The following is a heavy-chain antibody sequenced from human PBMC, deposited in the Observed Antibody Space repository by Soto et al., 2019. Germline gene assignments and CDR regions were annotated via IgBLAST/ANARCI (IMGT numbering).Heavy chain of an antibody. Sequence: GGSLRLSCAASGFTFSSYGMHWVRQAPGKGLEWVAVIWYDGSNKYYADSVKGRFTISRDNSKNTLYLQMNSLRAEDTAVYYCARVPARRLASSSSVYYYYGMDVWGQGTTVTVSS. CDR1: GFTFSSYG. J-gene: IGHJ6*02. CDR2: IWYDGSNK. CDR3: ARVPARRLASSSSVYYYYGMDV. V-gene: IGHV3-33*01. D-gene: IGHD6-6*01.